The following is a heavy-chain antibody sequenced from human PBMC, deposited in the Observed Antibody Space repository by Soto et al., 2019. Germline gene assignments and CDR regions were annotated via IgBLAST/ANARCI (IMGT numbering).Heavy chain of an antibody. D-gene: IGHD2-2*01. J-gene: IGHJ4*02. CDR3: ARTARVPDS. CDR2: IDDTGVT. CDR1: GATIITYY. Sequence: LETLLCTWTVFGATIITYYCGWFRQPPGQGLESLGYIDDTGVTNSNPYLRGRLKISIDTAKNQFSLKLSSVNSADTAIYDCARTARVPDSWGPGILVTVSS. V-gene: IGHV4-59*01.